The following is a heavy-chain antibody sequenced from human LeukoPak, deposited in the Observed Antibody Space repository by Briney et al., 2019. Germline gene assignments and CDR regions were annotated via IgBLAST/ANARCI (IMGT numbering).Heavy chain of an antibody. Sequence: GGSLRLSCAASGFTFSSYWMSWVRQAPGKGLEWVANIKQDGSEKYYVDSVKGRFTISRDNAKNSLYLQMNSLRAEDTAVYYCARASIAARRQFDYWGQGTLVTVYS. J-gene: IGHJ4*02. CDR2: IKQDGSEK. V-gene: IGHV3-7*01. D-gene: IGHD6-6*01. CDR3: ARASIAARRQFDY. CDR1: GFTFSSYW.